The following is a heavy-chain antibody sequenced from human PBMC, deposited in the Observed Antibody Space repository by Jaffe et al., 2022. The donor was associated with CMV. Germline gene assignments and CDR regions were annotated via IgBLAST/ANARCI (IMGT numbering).Heavy chain of an antibody. CDR2: INSDGSST. Sequence: EEQLVESGGGLVQPGGSLRLSCAASGFTISFSNYWMHWVRQVPGKGLVWVSRINSDGSSTTYADSVKGRFTISRDNAKNTVYLQMNSLRVEDTAVYYCTRETTGSYFSKWGQGTLVTVSS. D-gene: IGHD3-10*01. J-gene: IGHJ4*01. CDR1: GFTISFSNYW. V-gene: IGHV3-74*03. CDR3: TRETTGSYFSK.